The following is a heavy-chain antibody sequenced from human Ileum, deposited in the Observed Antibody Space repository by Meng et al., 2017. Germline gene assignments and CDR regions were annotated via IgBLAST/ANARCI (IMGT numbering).Heavy chain of an antibody. D-gene: IGHD3-3*01. J-gene: IGHJ4*02. CDR1: GGTFSSYT. Sequence: QVQLVQSGAEVKKPGSSVKVSCKASGGTFSSYTISWVRQAPGQGLEWMGMIIPILGIANYAQKFQGRVTITADKSTSTAYMELSSLRSEDTAVYYCARSSLGWPFLPFDYWGQGTLVTVSS. V-gene: IGHV1-69*02. CDR3: ARSSLGWPFLPFDY. CDR2: IIPILGIA.